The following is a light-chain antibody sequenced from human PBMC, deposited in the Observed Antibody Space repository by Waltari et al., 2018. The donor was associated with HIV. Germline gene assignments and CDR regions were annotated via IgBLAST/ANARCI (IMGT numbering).Light chain of an antibody. V-gene: IGLV3-1*01. Sequence: SYELTQPPSASVSPAQQASITCSGDKLGDKYACWYQQKPGQSPVLVIYQDSKRPSGIPERFSGSNSGNTATLTISGTQAMDEADYYCQAWDSSTVVFGGGTKLTVL. CDR1: KLGDKY. CDR3: QAWDSSTVV. CDR2: QDS. J-gene: IGLJ2*01.